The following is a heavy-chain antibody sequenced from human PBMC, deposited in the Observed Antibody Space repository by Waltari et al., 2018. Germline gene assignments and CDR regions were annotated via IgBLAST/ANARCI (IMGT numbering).Heavy chain of an antibody. Sequence: QVLLQESGPGLVKPSETLSLTCTVSGGSIGNYFRPGIRPPPGKGLEWIGYVHNSGTTHYNPSLESRVAISIDMSKNQVSLNLKSVAAADTAVYFCARDAGYCDTSRCTDYLDHWGQGRLVIVSS. CDR2: VHNSGTT. CDR3: ARDAGYCDTSRCTDYLDH. V-gene: IGHV4-59*13. J-gene: IGHJ4*02. CDR1: GGSIGNYF. D-gene: IGHD2-15*01.